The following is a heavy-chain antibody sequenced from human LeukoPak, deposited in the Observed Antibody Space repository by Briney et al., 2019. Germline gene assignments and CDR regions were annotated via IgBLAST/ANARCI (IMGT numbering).Heavy chain of an antibody. J-gene: IGHJ1*01. D-gene: IGHD3-22*01. Sequence: KPSETLSLTCTVSGGSISSYYWIWIRQPPGKGLEWIGYIYYSGSTNYNPSLKSRVTISVDTSKNQFSLKLSSVTAADTAVYYCARSEMYYYDSSGYYPKYFQHWGQGTLVTVSS. V-gene: IGHV4-59*01. CDR1: GGSISSYY. CDR3: ARSEMYYYDSSGYYPKYFQH. CDR2: IYYSGST.